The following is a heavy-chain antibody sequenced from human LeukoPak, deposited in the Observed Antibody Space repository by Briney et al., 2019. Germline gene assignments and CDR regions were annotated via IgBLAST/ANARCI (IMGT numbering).Heavy chain of an antibody. CDR3: ATNGQYYYYGMDV. CDR2: ISWNSGSI. CDR1: GFTFDDYA. V-gene: IGHV3-9*01. Sequence: GGSLRLSCAASGFTFDDYAMHWVRQAPGKGLEWVSGISWNSGSIGYADSVKGRFTISGDSAKNSLYLQMNSLRAEDTALYYCATNGQYYYYGMDVWGQGTTVTVSS. J-gene: IGHJ6*02.